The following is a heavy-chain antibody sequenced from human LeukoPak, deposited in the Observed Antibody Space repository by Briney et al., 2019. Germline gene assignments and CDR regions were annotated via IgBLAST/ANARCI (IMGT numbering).Heavy chain of an antibody. CDR1: GYSFTTYG. CDR3: ARDGITMIVGDY. J-gene: IGHJ4*02. Sequence: ASVKVSCKASGYSFTTYGISWVRQAPGQGLEWMGWISAYNGNTKYAQKLQGRVTMTTDTSTSTAYMELRSLRSDDTAVYYCARDGITMIVGDYWGQGTLVTVSS. V-gene: IGHV1-18*01. D-gene: IGHD3-22*01. CDR2: ISAYNGNT.